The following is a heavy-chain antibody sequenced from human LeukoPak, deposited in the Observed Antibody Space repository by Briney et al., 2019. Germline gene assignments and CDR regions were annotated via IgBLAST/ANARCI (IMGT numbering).Heavy chain of an antibody. V-gene: IGHV1-2*02. CDR3: ARGDSESSSWLLFAY. Sequence: ASVTVSCKASGYTFTGYYMHWVRQAPGQGLEWMGWINPNSGGTNYAQKFQGRVTITRETPISTAYMERSRPRSDDTAVYYGARGDSESSSWLLFAYWGQGTLVTVSS. D-gene: IGHD6-13*01. CDR2: INPNSGGT. CDR1: GYTFTGYY. J-gene: IGHJ4*02.